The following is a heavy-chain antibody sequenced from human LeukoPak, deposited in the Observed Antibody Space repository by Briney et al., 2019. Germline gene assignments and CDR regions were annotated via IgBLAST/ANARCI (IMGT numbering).Heavy chain of an antibody. CDR3: ARGGRIAAAGTSRYYYYGMDV. CDR2: IYYSGST. D-gene: IGHD6-13*01. J-gene: IGHJ6*02. CDR1: GGSVSSGSYY. Sequence: SETLSLTCTVSGGSVSSGSYYWSWIRQPPGKGLEWIGYIYYSGSTNYNPSLKSRVTISVDTSKNQFSLKLSSVTAADTAVYYCARGGRIAAAGTSRYYYYGMDVWGQGTTVTVSS. V-gene: IGHV4-61*01.